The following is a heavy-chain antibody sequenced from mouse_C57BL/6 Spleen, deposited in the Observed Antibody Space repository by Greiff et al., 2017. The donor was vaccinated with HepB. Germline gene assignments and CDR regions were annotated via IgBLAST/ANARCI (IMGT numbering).Heavy chain of an antibody. D-gene: IGHD2-4*01. CDR1: GYTFTDYE. CDR2: MDPETGGT. J-gene: IGHJ3*01. CDR3: TRGSTMIFAY. Sequence: VQLQQSGAELVRPGASVTLSCKASGYTFTDYEMHWVKQTPVHGLEWIGAMDPETGGTAYNQKFKGKAILTAGKSSSTAYMELRSLTSEDSAVYYCTRGSTMIFAYWGQGTLVTVSA. V-gene: IGHV1-15*01.